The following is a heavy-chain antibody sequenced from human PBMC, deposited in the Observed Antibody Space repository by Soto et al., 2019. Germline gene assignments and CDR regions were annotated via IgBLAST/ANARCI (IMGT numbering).Heavy chain of an antibody. J-gene: IGHJ6*02. D-gene: IGHD3-3*01. CDR2: IYPGGSAT. Sequence: GESAKILRKGPWYRFNSFWLGLVRQVPGEGLGGMGIIYPGGSATRYSPSFQGQVTISADKSISTAYLQWSSLKASDTAMYYCARHEEITIFGVVLVGGMDVWGQGTTVTVSS. CDR1: WYRFNSFW. V-gene: IGHV5-51*01. CDR3: ARHEEITIFGVVLVGGMDV.